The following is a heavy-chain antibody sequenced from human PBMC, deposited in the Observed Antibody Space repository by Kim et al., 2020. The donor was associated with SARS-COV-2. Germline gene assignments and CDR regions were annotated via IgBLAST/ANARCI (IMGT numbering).Heavy chain of an antibody. CDR3: AREAYYDILTGYRKGSTHNWFDP. V-gene: IGHV4-31*03. J-gene: IGHJ5*02. CDR1: GGSISSGGYY. CDR2: IYYSGST. Sequence: SETLSLTCTVSGGSISSGGYYWSWIRQHPGKGLEWIGYIYYSGSTYYNPSLKSRVTISVDTSKNQFSLKLSSVTAADTAVYYCAREAYYDILTGYRKGSTHNWFDPWGQGTLVTVSS. D-gene: IGHD3-9*01.